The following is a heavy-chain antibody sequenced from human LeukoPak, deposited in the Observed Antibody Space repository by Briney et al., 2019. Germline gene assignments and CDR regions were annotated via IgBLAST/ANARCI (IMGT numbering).Heavy chain of an antibody. D-gene: IGHD1-26*01. J-gene: IGHJ4*02. CDR3: ARDGLVGATSYGY. CDR1: GGTFSSYA. CDR2: IIPILGIA. Sequence: SVKVSCKASGGTFSSYAISWVRQAPGQGLEWMGRIIPILGIANYAQKFQGRVTITADESTSTAYMALSSLRSEDTAVYYCARDGLVGATSYGYWGQGTLVTVSS. V-gene: IGHV1-69*04.